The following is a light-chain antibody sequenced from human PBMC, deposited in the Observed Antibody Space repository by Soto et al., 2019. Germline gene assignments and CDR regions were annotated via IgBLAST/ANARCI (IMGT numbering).Light chain of an antibody. CDR1: QSVSGSY. V-gene: IGKV3-20*01. CDR2: GAS. J-gene: IGKJ5*01. Sequence: LTHSLVALAFSPFETASLXCVASQSVSGSYLAWYQQKPGQAXRLLIYGASSRATGIPDRFSGRGPGTDFTITISRLETEDFAVYYCQPYGSSPITFGQGTRLDIK. CDR3: QPYGSSPIT.